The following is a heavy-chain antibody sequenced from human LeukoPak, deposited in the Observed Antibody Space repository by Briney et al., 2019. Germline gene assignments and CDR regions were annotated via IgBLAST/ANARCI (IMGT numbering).Heavy chain of an antibody. Sequence: SETLSLTCTVSGDSVSTYYWSWIRQSPGKGLEWIGYIYNGGSANYNPSLKSRVTISLDTSKNQFSLNLSSVTAADTAVYYCARHVRYSYVVFDYWGQGTLVTVSS. D-gene: IGHD5-18*01. CDR2: IYNGGSA. CDR3: ARHVRYSYVVFDY. V-gene: IGHV4-59*08. CDR1: GDSVSTYY. J-gene: IGHJ4*02.